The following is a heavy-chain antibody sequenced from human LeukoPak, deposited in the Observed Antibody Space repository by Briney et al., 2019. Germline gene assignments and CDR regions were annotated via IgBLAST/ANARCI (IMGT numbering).Heavy chain of an antibody. D-gene: IGHD6-19*01. Sequence: GRSLRLSCAASGFTFSSYGMHWVRQAPGKGLEWVAVISYDGSNKYYADSVKGRFTISRDNSKNTLYLQMNSLRAEDTAVYYCATIAVAAQYYFDYWGQGTLVTVSS. CDR2: ISYDGSNK. CDR1: GFTFSSYG. J-gene: IGHJ4*02. V-gene: IGHV3-30*03. CDR3: ATIAVAAQYYFDY.